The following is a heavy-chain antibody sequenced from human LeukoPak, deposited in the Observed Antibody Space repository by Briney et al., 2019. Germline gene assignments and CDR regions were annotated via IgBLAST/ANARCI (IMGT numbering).Heavy chain of an antibody. Sequence: ASVKVSCKAFGYTFTSNYMHWVRQAPGQGPEWMGVISPSGGSTTYAQKFQGRVTLTRDMSTSTDYLELSSLRSEDTAVYYCARGDETAMDDYWGQGTLVTVSS. CDR2: ISPSGGST. CDR1: GYTFTSNY. V-gene: IGHV1-46*01. CDR3: ARGDETAMDDY. D-gene: IGHD5-18*01. J-gene: IGHJ4*02.